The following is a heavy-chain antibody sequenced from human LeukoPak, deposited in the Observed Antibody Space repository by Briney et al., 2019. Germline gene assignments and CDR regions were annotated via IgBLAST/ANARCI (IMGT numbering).Heavy chain of an antibody. J-gene: IGHJ4*02. D-gene: IGHD1-26*01. CDR3: ARDPGWEPRGVSDY. CDR2: IRSDGINK. CDR1: GFTFSNYG. Sequence: PGGSLRLSCAASGFTFSNYGMHWVRQAPGKGLEWVAFIRSDGINKYHADSVKGRFTISRDNSKNTLYLQMGSLRAEDMAVYYCARDPGWEPRGVSDYWGQGTLVTVSS. V-gene: IGHV3-30*02.